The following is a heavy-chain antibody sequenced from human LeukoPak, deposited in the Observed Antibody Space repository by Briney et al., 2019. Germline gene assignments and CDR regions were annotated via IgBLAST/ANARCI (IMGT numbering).Heavy chain of an antibody. J-gene: IGHJ4*02. CDR3: ARGRNIEMTTMSGGSDY. V-gene: IGHV1-2*02. D-gene: IGHD5-24*01. CDR1: GYTFTDYY. Sequence: ASVKVSCKASGYTFTDYYMHWVRQAPGQGLEWMGWLNPNSGDTNYAQKFQGRVSMARDTSISTAYMDLSDLRSDDTAVYYCARGRNIEMTTMSGGSDYWGQGTLVTVSS. CDR2: LNPNSGDT.